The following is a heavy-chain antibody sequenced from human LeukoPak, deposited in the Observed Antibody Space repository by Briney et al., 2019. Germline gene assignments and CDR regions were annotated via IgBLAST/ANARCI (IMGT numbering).Heavy chain of an antibody. CDR3: ARGYSSGLYFDY. CDR1: GGSISNYY. Sequence: PSETLSLTCTVPGGSISNYYWSWVRQPPGKGLEWIGFIYCSGSTNYNPSLKSRVTISVDTSKNQFSLKLSSVTAADTAVYYCARGYSSGLYFDYWGQGTLVTVSS. J-gene: IGHJ4*02. CDR2: IYCSGST. V-gene: IGHV4-59*01. D-gene: IGHD6-19*01.